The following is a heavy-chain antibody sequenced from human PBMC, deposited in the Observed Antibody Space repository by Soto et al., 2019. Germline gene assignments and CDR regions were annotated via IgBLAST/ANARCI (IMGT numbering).Heavy chain of an antibody. V-gene: IGHV3-23*01. CDR3: AKDKARTTVTLFGMDV. CDR2: ISGSGGST. CDR1: GFTFSSYA. J-gene: IGHJ6*02. D-gene: IGHD4-17*01. Sequence: GGSLRLSCAASGFTFSSYAMSWVRQAPGKGLEWVSAISGSGGSTYYADSVKGRFTISRDNSKNTLYLQMNGLRAEDTAVYYCAKDKARTTVTLFGMDVWGQGTTVTVSS.